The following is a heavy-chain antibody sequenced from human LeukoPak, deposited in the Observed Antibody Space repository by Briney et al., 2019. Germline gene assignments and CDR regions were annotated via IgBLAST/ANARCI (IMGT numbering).Heavy chain of an antibody. V-gene: IGHV1-8*01. J-gene: IGHJ6*03. CDR3: ATKTDITIFYYMGV. Sequence: GASVKVSCKASGYTFTSYDINWVRQATGQGLEWMGWMNPNSGNTGYAQKFQGRVTMTRNTSISTAYMELSSLRSEDTAVYYCATKTDITIFYYMGVWGKGTTVTVSS. D-gene: IGHD3-3*01. CDR1: GYTFTSYD. CDR2: MNPNSGNT.